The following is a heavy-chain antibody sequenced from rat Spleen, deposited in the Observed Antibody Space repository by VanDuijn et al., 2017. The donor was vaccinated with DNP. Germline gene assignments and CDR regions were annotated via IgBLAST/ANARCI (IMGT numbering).Heavy chain of an antibody. CDR1: GFSLTDYN. D-gene: IGHD1-6*01. CDR2: ISSGGST. Sequence: QVQLKESGPDMVQPSQTLSLTCTVSGFSLTDYNLHWVRQPPGKVLEWIAAISSGGSTFYNSALTSRLSISRDTSKSQVFLKMNSLQTEDTAIYYCATEDYGYPFAYWGQGVMVTVSS. J-gene: IGHJ2*01. V-gene: IGHV2S12*01. CDR3: ATEDYGYPFAY.